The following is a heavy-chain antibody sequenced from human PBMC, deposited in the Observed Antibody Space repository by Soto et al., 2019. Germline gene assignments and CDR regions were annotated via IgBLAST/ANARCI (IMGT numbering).Heavy chain of an antibody. CDR1: GFTFSGNW. Sequence: GGSLRLSCAASGFTFSGNWMHWVRQAPGKGLVWVSRTNSDGSSPYYADSVKGRFTISRDNAKNTLYLQMNSLRAEDTAVYYCASQLELPGKIDSLGQGTLVTVSS. D-gene: IGHD1-7*01. CDR2: TNSDGSSP. J-gene: IGHJ4*02. V-gene: IGHV3-74*01. CDR3: ASQLELPGKIDS.